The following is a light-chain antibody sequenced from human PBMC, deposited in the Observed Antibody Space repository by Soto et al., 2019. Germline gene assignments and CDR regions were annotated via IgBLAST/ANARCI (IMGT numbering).Light chain of an antibody. J-gene: IGLJ1*01. Sequence: QSVLTQPASVSGSPGQSITISCTGTSSDVGAYNSVSWYQQHPGKAPELMIYDDTNRPSGVSNRFSGSKSGNAASLTISGLQDEDVADYYWTSYAGSSTYAFGSGTKLTVL. V-gene: IGLV2-14*03. CDR1: SSDVGAYNS. CDR2: DDT. CDR3: TSYAGSSTYA.